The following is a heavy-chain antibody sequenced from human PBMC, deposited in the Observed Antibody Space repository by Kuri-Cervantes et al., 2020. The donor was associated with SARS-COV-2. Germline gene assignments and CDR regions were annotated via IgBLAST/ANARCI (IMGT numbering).Heavy chain of an antibody. J-gene: IGHJ6*03. Sequence: GSLRLSCAIYGGSLSGSYWSWIRQSPGKRLEWIGEVNHNGGANYNPSLKSRVTMSLDMSKSQFSLRLTSVTAADTAVYYCARDSRSSYQVLLDHYYYSYMDVWDKGTTVTVSS. V-gene: IGHV4-34*01. CDR2: VNHNGGA. CDR3: ARDSRSSYQVLLDHYYYSYMDV. D-gene: IGHD3-3*01. CDR1: GGSLSGSY.